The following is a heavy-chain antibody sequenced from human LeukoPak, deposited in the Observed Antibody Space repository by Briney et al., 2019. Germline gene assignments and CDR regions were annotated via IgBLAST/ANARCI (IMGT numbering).Heavy chain of an antibody. CDR3: AREDIVVVVDYYYGMDV. D-gene: IGHD2-15*01. CDR1: GGSISSSS. J-gene: IGHJ6*02. CDR2: ISYDGSNK. Sequence: LSLTCTVSGGSISSSSYYWGWIRQPPGKGLEWVAVISYDGSNKYYADSVKGRFTISRDNSKNTLYLQMSSLRAEDTAVYYCAREDIVVVVDYYYGMDVWGQGTTATVSS. V-gene: IGHV3-30-3*01.